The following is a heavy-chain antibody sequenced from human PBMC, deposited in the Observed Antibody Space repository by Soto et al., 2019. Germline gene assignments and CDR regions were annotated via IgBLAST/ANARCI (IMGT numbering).Heavy chain of an antibody. CDR3: AKAQLWLVPGYYYYSMDV. Sequence: GGSLRLSCAASGFTFSSYAMSWVRQAPGKGLEWVSAISGSGGSTYYADSVKGRFTISRDNSKNTLYLQMNSLRAEDTAVYYCAKAQLWLVPGYYYYSMDVWGQGTTVTVSS. V-gene: IGHV3-23*01. CDR1: GFTFSSYA. CDR2: ISGSGGST. D-gene: IGHD6-19*01. J-gene: IGHJ6*02.